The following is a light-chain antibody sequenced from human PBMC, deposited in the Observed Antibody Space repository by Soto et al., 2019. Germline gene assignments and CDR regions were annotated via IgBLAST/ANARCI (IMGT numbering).Light chain of an antibody. V-gene: IGKV3-11*02. J-gene: IGKJ1*01. CDR2: DVS. CDR3: QKGGA. CDR1: QGVTDY. Sequence: EIVLTQSPGTLSLPPGERAALSCRASQGVTDYLAWYQQKPGQAPRLLIYDVSKMATGIPGRFSGSGSGRDFTLTNSSLEPEGITVYYCQKGGAFGQGTTVEIK.